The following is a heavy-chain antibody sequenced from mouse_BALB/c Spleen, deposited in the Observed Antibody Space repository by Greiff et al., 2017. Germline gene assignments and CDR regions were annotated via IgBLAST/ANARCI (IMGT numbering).Heavy chain of an antibody. CDR1: GYTFTSYY. CDR2: IYPGNVNT. CDR3: ARFTASLYAMDY. Sequence: VQLVESGPELVKPGASVRISCKASGYTFTSYYIHWVKQRPGQGLEWIGWIYPGNVNTKYNEKFKGKATLTADKSSSTAYMQLSSLTSEDSAVYFCARFTASLYAMDYWGQGTSVTVSS. D-gene: IGHD1-2*01. V-gene: IGHV1S56*01. J-gene: IGHJ4*01.